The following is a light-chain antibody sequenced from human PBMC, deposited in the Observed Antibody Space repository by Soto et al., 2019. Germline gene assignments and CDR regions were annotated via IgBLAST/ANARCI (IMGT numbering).Light chain of an antibody. V-gene: IGKV3-15*01. Sequence: EIVMTQSPATLSVSPGERVTLSCRASQGIGDTLAWYQHKPGQTPRLLIYDTSTRATGVPARFSGSRSGPEFTLTISRLEPEDFAVYYCQQYLTSPKTFGQGTKVDIK. J-gene: IGKJ1*01. CDR2: DTS. CDR3: QQYLTSPKT. CDR1: QGIGDT.